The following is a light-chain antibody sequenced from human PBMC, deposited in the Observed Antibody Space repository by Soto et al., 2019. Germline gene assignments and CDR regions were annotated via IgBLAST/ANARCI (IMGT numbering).Light chain of an antibody. CDR1: SSNIGRNS. Sequence: QSVLTQPPSASGTPGQRVTISCSGSSSNIGRNSVNWYKQLPGAAPKLLISSNNQRPSGVPDRFSGSKSGTAASLAISGLQFEDEAEYYCAAWDDSLNGPVFGGGTKLTVL. V-gene: IGLV1-44*01. J-gene: IGLJ3*02. CDR2: SNN. CDR3: AAWDDSLNGPV.